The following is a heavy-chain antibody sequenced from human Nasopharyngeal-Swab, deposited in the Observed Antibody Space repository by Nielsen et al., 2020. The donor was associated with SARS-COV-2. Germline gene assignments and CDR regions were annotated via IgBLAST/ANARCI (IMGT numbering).Heavy chain of an antibody. CDR3: ASIIQLWFAFDI. J-gene: IGHJ3*02. V-gene: IGHV3-53*04. CDR2: IYSGGST. Sequence: GGSLRLSCEASGFTVSSNYMSWVRRAPGKGLEWVSVIYSGGSTYYADSVKGRFTITRHNSKNTQYLQMNSLRAEDTAVYYCASIIQLWFAFDIWGQGTMVTVSS. D-gene: IGHD5-18*01. CDR1: GFTVSSNY.